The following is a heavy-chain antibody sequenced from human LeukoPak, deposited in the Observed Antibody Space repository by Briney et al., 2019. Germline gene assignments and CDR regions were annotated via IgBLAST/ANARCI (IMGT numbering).Heavy chain of an antibody. V-gene: IGHV4-39*01. J-gene: IGHJ5*02. CDR1: GGSISSSDYY. CDR2: IYYGGST. CDR3: ARALGYCSGGSCTRGYNWFDP. Sequence: SETLSLTCTVSGGSISSSDYYWGWIRQPPGKGLEWIGSIYYGGSTYYNPSLESRVTISVDTSMNQFSLKLSFVTTADTAVYYCARALGYCSGGSCTRGYNWFDPWGQGTLVTVPS. D-gene: IGHD2-15*01.